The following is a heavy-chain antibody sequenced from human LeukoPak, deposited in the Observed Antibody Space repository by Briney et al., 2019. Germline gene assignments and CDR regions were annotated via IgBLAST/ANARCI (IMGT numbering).Heavy chain of an antibody. D-gene: IGHD1-1*01. CDR2: IYYSGST. J-gene: IGHJ3*02. CDR1: GGSISSSSYY. CDR3: ARGVETGTHAFDI. V-gene: IGHV4-39*07. Sequence: SETLSLTCTVSGGSISSSSYYWGWIRQPPGKGLEWIGSIYYSGSTYYNPSLKSRVTISVDTSKNQFSLKLSFVTAADTAVYYCARGVETGTHAFDIWGQGTMVTVSS.